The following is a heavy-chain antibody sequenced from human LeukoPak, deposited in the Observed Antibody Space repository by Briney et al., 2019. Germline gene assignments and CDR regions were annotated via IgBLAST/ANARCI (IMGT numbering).Heavy chain of an antibody. D-gene: IGHD3-9*01. J-gene: IGHJ4*02. V-gene: IGHV4-39*01. CDR2: IYYSGST. Sequence: SETLSLTCTVSGGSISSSSYYWGWIRQPPGKGLEWIGSIYYSGSTYYNPSLKSRVTISVDTSKNQFSLKLSSVTAADTAVYYCARHDGGLEGLRYFDWLLSVGWNFDYWGQGTLVTVSS. CDR3: ARHDGGLEGLRYFDWLLSVGWNFDY. CDR1: GGSISSSSYY.